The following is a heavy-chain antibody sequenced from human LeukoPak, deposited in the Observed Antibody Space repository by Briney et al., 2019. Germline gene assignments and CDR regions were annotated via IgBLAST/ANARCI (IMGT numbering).Heavy chain of an antibody. V-gene: IGHV1-8*01. CDR3: ATERYCSGGSCYSANWFDP. D-gene: IGHD2-15*01. J-gene: IGHJ5*02. Sequence: ASVKVSCKASGYTFTSYDINWVRQATGQGLEWMGWMNPNSGNTGYAQKFQGRVTMTEDTSTDTAYMELSSLRSEDTAVYYCATERYCSGGSCYSANWFDPWGQGTLVTVSS. CDR2: MNPNSGNT. CDR1: GYTFTSYD.